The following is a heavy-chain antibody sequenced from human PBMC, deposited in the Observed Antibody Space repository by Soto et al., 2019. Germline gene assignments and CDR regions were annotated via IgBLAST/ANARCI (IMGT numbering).Heavy chain of an antibody. CDR2: IDGSGGIT. Sequence: QLLQSGGGLVQPGGSLTLSCAASGFTFGTTDMRLVRQAPGEGMEWVSTIDGSGGITYYADSVKGRFTISRDNSRNTVYLQMNRLRSDDTALYYCVKNSRWFNTWGQGALVTVSS. CDR1: GFTFGTTD. CDR3: VKNSRWFNT. J-gene: IGHJ5*02. V-gene: IGHV3-23*05.